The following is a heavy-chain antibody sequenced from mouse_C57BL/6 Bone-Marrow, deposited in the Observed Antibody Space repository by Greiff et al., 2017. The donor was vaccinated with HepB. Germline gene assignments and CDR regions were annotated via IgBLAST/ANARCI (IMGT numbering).Heavy chain of an antibody. Sequence: VQLQHSGAELVKPGASVKMSCKASGYTFTTYPIEWMKQNHGKSLEWIGNFHPYNDDTKYNEKFKGKATLTVEKSSSTVYLELSRLTSDDAAVYYCARRHYGSSLFDYWGQGTTLTVSS. CDR1: GYTFTTYP. D-gene: IGHD1-1*01. J-gene: IGHJ2*01. CDR3: ARRHYGSSLFDY. CDR2: FHPYNDDT. V-gene: IGHV1-47*01.